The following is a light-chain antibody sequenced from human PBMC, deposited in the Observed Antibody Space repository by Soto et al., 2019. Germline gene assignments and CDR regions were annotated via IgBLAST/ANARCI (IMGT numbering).Light chain of an antibody. CDR3: AAWDDSLKGVV. J-gene: IGLJ2*01. Sequence: QSVLTQSPSASGTPGQTIAISCSGGSSNIGSHTVNWYQQLPGTAPRLLIYSNTQRPSGVPDRFSGSKSGTSASLAISGLQSEYEGDYYCAAWDDSLKGVVFGGGTKLTVL. V-gene: IGLV1-44*01. CDR1: SSNIGSHT. CDR2: SNT.